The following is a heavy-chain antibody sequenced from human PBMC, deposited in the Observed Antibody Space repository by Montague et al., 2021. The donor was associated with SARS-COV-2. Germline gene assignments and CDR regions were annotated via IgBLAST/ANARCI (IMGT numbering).Heavy chain of an antibody. D-gene: IGHD1-26*01. Sequence: TLSLTCAVPGGSISSGGYSWSWIRQPPGKGLEWIGYIYHSGSTYYNPSLKSRVTISVDRSKNQFSLKLSSVTAADTAVYYCARWASIARGMDVWGQGTTVTVSS. CDR1: GGSISSGGYS. J-gene: IGHJ6*02. CDR3: ARWASIARGMDV. CDR2: IYHSGST. V-gene: IGHV4-30-2*01.